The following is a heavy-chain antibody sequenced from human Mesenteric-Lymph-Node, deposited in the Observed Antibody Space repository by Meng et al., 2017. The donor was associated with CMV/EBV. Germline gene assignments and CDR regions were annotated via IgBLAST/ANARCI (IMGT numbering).Heavy chain of an antibody. V-gene: IGHV3-30*02. Sequence: LSLTCAASGFTFSSYGMHWVRQAPGKGLEWVAFIRYDGSNKYYADSVKGRFTISRDNSKNTLYLQMNSLRAEDTAVYYCAKDDYGGTTLDYWGQGTLVTVSS. CDR3: AKDDYGGTTLDY. CDR1: GFTFSSYG. CDR2: IRYDGSNK. D-gene: IGHD4-23*01. J-gene: IGHJ4*02.